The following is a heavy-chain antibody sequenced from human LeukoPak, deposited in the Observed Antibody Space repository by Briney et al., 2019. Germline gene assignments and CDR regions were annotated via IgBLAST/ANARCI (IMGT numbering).Heavy chain of an antibody. CDR1: GGSISSGGYY. CDR2: TYYSGST. Sequence: SETLSLTCTVSGGSISSGGYYWSWIRQHPGKGLEWIGNTYYSGSTSYNPSLKSRLTISVDTSKNQFSLKLSSVTAADTAVYYCARDPYGGGYFDYWGQGTLVTVSS. J-gene: IGHJ4*02. D-gene: IGHD3-10*01. CDR3: ARDPYGGGYFDY. V-gene: IGHV4-31*03.